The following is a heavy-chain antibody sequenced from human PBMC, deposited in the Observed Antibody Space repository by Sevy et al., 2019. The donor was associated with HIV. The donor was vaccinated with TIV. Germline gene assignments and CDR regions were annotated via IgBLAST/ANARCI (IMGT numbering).Heavy chain of an antibody. CDR1: GYTFTSYG. CDR3: AREYYYDSSGYEFDY. Sequence: ASVKVSCKASGYTFTSYGISWVRQAPGQGLEWMGWMSAYNGNTNYAQKLQGRVTMTTDTSTSTAYMELRSLRSDDTAVYYCAREYYYDSSGYEFDYWGQGTLVTVSS. CDR2: MSAYNGNT. D-gene: IGHD3-22*01. J-gene: IGHJ4*02. V-gene: IGHV1-18*04.